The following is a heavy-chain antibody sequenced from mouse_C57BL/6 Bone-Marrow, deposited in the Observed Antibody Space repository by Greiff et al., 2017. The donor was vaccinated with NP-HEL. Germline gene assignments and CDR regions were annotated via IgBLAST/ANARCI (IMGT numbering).Heavy chain of an antibody. Sequence: QVQLQQSGPELVKPGASVKISCKASGYAFSSSWMNWVKQRPGKGLEWIGRIYPGDGDTNYNGKFKSKATLTVDKSSSTAYMQLSSLTSEDSAVYYCARGDYDYAMDYWGQGTSVTVSS. J-gene: IGHJ4*01. V-gene: IGHV1-82*01. D-gene: IGHD2-4*01. CDR1: GYAFSSSW. CDR2: IYPGDGDT. CDR3: ARGDYDYAMDY.